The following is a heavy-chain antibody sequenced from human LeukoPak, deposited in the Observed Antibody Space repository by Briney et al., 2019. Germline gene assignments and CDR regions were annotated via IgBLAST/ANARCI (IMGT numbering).Heavy chain of an antibody. V-gene: IGHV4-59*08. CDR3: ARLHPHPYYFDY. Sequence: SETLSLTCTVSGGSISSYYWSWVRQPPGKGLEWIGYIYYSGSTNYNPSLKSRVTISVDTSKNQFSLKLSSVTAADTAVYYCARLHPHPYYFDYWGQGTLVTVSS. CDR2: IYYSGST. CDR1: GGSISSYY. J-gene: IGHJ4*02.